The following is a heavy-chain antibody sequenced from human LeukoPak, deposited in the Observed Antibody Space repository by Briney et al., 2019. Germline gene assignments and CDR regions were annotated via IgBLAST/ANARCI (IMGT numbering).Heavy chain of an antibody. Sequence: GGSLRLSCASTCFTYSRYEMNLVRQAPGKGLEWVSYISSSGSTIYYADSVKGRFTISRDNAKNSLYLQMNSLRAEDTAVYYCARESIAAASGMVVCGQGTTVTVSS. CDR1: CFTYSRYE. V-gene: IGHV3-48*03. J-gene: IGHJ6*02. D-gene: IGHD6-13*01. CDR3: ARESIAAASGMVV. CDR2: ISSSGSTI.